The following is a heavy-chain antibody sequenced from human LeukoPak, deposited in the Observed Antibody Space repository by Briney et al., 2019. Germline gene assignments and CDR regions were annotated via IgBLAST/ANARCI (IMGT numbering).Heavy chain of an antibody. CDR2: IYCSGST. CDR1: GGSISSYY. D-gene: IGHD6-19*01. V-gene: IGHV4-59*01. Sequence: PSETLSLTCTVAGGSISSYYWSWIRQPPGKGLEWTGYIYCSGSTNYNPSLKSRVTISVDTSKNQFSLKLSSVTAADTAVYYCARHGYSSGSLAWFDPWGQGTQVTVSS. J-gene: IGHJ5*02. CDR3: ARHGYSSGSLAWFDP.